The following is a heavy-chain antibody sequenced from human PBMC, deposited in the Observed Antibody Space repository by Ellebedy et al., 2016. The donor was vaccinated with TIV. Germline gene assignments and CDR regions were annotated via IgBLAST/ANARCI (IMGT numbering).Heavy chain of an antibody. J-gene: IGHJ4*02. V-gene: IGHV3-74*01. CDR1: GFTLSDYW. CDR3: ARGGSYYADY. D-gene: IGHD1-26*01. Sequence: GESLKISCAASGFTLSDYWIHWVRQAPGKGLVWVSRITRDETNTGYAASVKGRFTISRDNSKNTLYLQMNSLRAEDTAVYYCARGGSYYADYWGQGTLVTVSS. CDR2: ITRDETNT.